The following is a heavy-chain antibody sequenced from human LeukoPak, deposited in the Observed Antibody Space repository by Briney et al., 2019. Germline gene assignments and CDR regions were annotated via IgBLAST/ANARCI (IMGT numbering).Heavy chain of an antibody. CDR3: ATNYDILTGFYNVYNY. D-gene: IGHD3-9*01. Sequence: SETLSLTCTVSGGSISSGSYYWSWIRQPAGKGLEWIGRIYTSGSTYYNPSLKSRVTISVDTSKNQFSLKLSSVTAADTALYYCATNYDILTGFYNVYNYWGQGTLVTVSS. CDR2: IYTSGST. CDR1: GGSISSGSYY. J-gene: IGHJ4*02. V-gene: IGHV4-61*02.